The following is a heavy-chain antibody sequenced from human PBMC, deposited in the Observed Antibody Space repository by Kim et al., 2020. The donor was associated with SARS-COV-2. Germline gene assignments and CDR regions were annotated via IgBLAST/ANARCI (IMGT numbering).Heavy chain of an antibody. J-gene: IGHJ4*02. D-gene: IGHD4-17*01. V-gene: IGHV1-69*13. CDR2: IIPIFGTA. CDR3: ASTNDYGDQRFDY. Sequence: SVKVSCKASGGTFSSYAISWVRQAPGQGLEWMGGIIPIFGTANYAQKFQGRVTITADESTSTAYMELSSLRSEDTAVYYCASTNDYGDQRFDYWGQGTLVTVSS. CDR1: GGTFSSYA.